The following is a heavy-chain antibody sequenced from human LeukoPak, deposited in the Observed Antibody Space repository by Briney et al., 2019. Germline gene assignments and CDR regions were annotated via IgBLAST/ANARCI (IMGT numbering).Heavy chain of an antibody. D-gene: IGHD4-17*01. CDR1: GFTFSSYW. V-gene: IGHV3-74*01. CDR3: ARGDYDAFDI. J-gene: IGHJ3*02. Sequence: GGSLRLSCAGSGFTFSSYWMHWVRQAPGKGLVWVSRINSDRSTTTYADSVKGRFTISRDNAKNTLYLQMHSLRAEDTAVYYCARGDYDAFDIWGPGTMVAVSS. CDR2: INSDRSTT.